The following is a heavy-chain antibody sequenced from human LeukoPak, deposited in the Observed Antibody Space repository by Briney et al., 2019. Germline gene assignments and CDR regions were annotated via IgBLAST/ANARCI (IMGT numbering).Heavy chain of an antibody. V-gene: IGHV3-21*04. CDR2: ISSSSSYI. CDR3: ATASVGTMVRGVMGGFDY. CDR1: GFTFSSYS. Sequence: GGSLRLSCAASGFTFSSYSMNWVRQAPGKGLEWVSSISSSSSYIYYADSVKGRFTISRDNAKNSLYLQMNSLRAEDTAVYYCATASVGTMVRGVMGGFDYWGQGTLVTVSS. J-gene: IGHJ4*02. D-gene: IGHD3-10*01.